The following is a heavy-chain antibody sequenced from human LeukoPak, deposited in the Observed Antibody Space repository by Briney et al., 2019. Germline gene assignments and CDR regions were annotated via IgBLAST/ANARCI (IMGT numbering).Heavy chain of an antibody. CDR3: ARDPGGNTYGRYFDY. CDR1: GFTVSTNY. V-gene: IGHV3-53*01. CDR2: IYAGGST. J-gene: IGHJ4*02. Sequence: GGSLRLSCAASGFTVSTNYMSWVRQAPGKGLDWVSVIYAGGSTYYADSVKGRFTISRDNSKNTLYLQMNSLRAEDTAVYYCARDPGGNTYGRYFDYWGQGTLVTVSS. D-gene: IGHD5-18*01.